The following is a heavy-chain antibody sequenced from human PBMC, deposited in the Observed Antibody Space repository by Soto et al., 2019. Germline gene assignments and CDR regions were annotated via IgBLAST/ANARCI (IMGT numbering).Heavy chain of an antibody. D-gene: IGHD6-13*01. Sequence: QLQLQESGPGLVKPSETLSLTCTVSGGSISSSSYYWGWIRQPPGKGLEWIGSIYYSGSTYYNPSLKSRVTIAVDTSKNQCSLKLSAVTAADTAVYYCARQGADSSPAWGYYYFDYWGQGTLVTVSS. J-gene: IGHJ4*02. CDR3: ARQGADSSPAWGYYYFDY. V-gene: IGHV4-39*01. CDR2: IYYSGST. CDR1: GGSISSSSYY.